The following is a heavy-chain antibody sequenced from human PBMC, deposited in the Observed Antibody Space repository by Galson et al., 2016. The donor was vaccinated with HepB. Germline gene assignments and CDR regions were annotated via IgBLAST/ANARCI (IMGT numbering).Heavy chain of an antibody. CDR1: GGSVSSKGYF. CDR3: ARDRYLDSSGHNYLDP. V-gene: IGHV4-31*03. CDR2: IYYTGNT. D-gene: IGHD3-22*01. Sequence: TLSLTCSVSGGSVSSKGYFWTWIRQHPGKGLEWIGYIYYTGNTYYNPSLKSRLDMSADTSKNQVSLRLSSVTVADTAVYYCARDRYLDSSGHNYLDPWGQGTLVTVSS. J-gene: IGHJ5*02.